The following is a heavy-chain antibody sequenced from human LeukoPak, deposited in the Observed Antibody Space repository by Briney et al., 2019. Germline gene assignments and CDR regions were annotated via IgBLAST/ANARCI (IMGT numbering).Heavy chain of an antibody. CDR2: IHYSGSV. CDR1: GGSFSGYY. V-gene: IGHV4-34*01. D-gene: IGHD3-10*01. J-gene: IGHJ4*02. Sequence: PAETLSLTCAVYGGSFSGYYWTWIRQPPGKGLEWIGEIHYSGSVTYNPSLETRVTISVDTSKNQFSLRINSVTAADTAVYYCARGQWFRAFWGRGTPVTVSS. CDR3: ARGQWFRAF.